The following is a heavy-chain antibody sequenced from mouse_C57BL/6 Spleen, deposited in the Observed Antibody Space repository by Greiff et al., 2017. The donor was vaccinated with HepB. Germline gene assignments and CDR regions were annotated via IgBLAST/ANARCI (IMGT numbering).Heavy chain of an antibody. CDR3: ARTSYYWYFDV. D-gene: IGHD6-1*01. Sequence: VKLQESGAELVRPGASVKLSCKASGYTFTDYYINWVKQRPGQGLEWIARIYPGSGNTYYNEKFKGKATLTAEKSSSTAYMQLSSLTSEDSAVYVCARTSYYWYFDVWGTGTTVTVSS. J-gene: IGHJ1*03. CDR1: GYTFTDYY. CDR2: IYPGSGNT. V-gene: IGHV1-76*01.